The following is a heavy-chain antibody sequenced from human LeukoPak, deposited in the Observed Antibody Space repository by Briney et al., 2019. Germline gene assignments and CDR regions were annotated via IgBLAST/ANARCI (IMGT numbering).Heavy chain of an antibody. Sequence: PGGSLRLSCAASGFTFSSYAMSWVRQAPGKGLEWVSAISGSGGSTYYADSAKGRFTISRDNSKNTLYLQMNSLRAEDTAVYYCAKDYVMVRGVIAGRYFDYWGQGTLVTVSS. J-gene: IGHJ4*02. CDR2: ISGSGGST. CDR1: GFTFSSYA. CDR3: AKDYVMVRGVIAGRYFDY. V-gene: IGHV3-23*01. D-gene: IGHD3-10*01.